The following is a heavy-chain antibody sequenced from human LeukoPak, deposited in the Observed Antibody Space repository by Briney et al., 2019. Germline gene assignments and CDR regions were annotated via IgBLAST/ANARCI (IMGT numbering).Heavy chain of an antibody. CDR3: ARALVDTAMVHPFDY. CDR1: GGSISSSSYY. J-gene: IGHJ4*02. Sequence: SETLSLTCTVSGGSISSSSYYWGWIRQPPGKGLEWIGYIYYSGSTNYNPSLKSRVTISVDTSKNQFSLKLSSVTAADTAVYYCARALVDTAMVHPFDYWGQGTLVTVSS. V-gene: IGHV4-61*05. D-gene: IGHD5-18*01. CDR2: IYYSGST.